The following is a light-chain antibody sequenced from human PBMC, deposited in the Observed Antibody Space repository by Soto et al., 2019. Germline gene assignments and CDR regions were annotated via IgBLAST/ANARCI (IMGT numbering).Light chain of an antibody. CDR3: QQYYSYPWT. CDR1: QGISRW. CDR2: AAS. Sequence: DIQMTQSPSTLSASLGDRVTITCRASQGISRWLAWYQQRPGKAPKLLIYAASTLQSGVPSRFSGSGSGTDFTLTISCLQSEDFATYYCQQYYSYPWTFGQGTKVDIK. V-gene: IGKV1-5*01. J-gene: IGKJ1*01.